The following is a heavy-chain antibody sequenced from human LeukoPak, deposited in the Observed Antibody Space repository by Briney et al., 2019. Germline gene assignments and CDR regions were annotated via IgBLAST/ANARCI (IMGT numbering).Heavy chain of an antibody. CDR1: GFTFSSYS. J-gene: IGHJ4*02. D-gene: IGHD1-26*01. V-gene: IGHV3-48*04. CDR2: ISSSSSTI. Sequence: QPGGSLRLSCAASGFTFSSYSMNWVRQAPGKGLEWVSYISSSSSTIYYADSVKGRFTISRDNAKNSLYLQMNSLRAEDTAVYYCARAPLVGATHSDYWGQGTLVTVSS. CDR3: ARAPLVGATHSDY.